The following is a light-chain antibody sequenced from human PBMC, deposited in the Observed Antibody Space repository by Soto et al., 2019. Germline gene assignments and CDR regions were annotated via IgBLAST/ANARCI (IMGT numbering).Light chain of an antibody. CDR3: RLYGSSSQT. V-gene: IGKV3-20*01. CDR2: GAS. Sequence: IVLTQSPGTLSLSPGKGATLSCRASQSVSSNYLAWYQQKLGQAPRLLIYGASSRATGIPDRFSGSGSGTDCTLTISRLEPEDFDVDYCRLYGSSSQTFGGGTQVDIK. J-gene: IGKJ4*01. CDR1: QSVSSNY.